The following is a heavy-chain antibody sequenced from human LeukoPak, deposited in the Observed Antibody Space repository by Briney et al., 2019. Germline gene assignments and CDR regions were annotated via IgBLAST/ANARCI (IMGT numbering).Heavy chain of an antibody. CDR1: EFTFSSYS. Sequence: GGSLRLSCAASEFTFSSYSMNWVRQAPGKGLEWVSSISSSSSYIYYADSVKGRFTISRDNAKNSPYLQMNSLRAEDTAVYYCARGRSAAPRGSDYWGQGTLVTVSS. J-gene: IGHJ4*02. CDR3: ARGRSAAPRGSDY. D-gene: IGHD6-6*01. CDR2: ISSSSSYI. V-gene: IGHV3-21*01.